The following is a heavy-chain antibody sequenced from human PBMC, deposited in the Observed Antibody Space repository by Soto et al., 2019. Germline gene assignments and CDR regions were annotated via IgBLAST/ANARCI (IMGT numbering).Heavy chain of an antibody. CDR2: ISYDGSNK. D-gene: IGHD6-13*01. J-gene: IGHJ4*02. V-gene: IGHV3-30-3*01. CDR3: ARDAAAAGDFVQQWTYFDY. Sequence: GGSLRLSCAASGFTFSSYAMHWVRQAPGKGLEWVAVISYDGSNKYYADSVKGRFTISRDNSKKTLYLQMNSLRAEDTAVYYRARDAAAAGDFVQQWTYFDYWGQGTLVTVSP. CDR1: GFTFSSYA.